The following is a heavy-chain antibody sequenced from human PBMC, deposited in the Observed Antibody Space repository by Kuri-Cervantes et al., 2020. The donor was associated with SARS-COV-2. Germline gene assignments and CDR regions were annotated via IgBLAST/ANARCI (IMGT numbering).Heavy chain of an antibody. V-gene: IGHV5-51*01. CDR3: ARLQYGDYTGPLRIFFDY. CDR2: IDPADSDT. J-gene: IGHJ4*02. Sequence: KVSCKGSGYSFTSYWIGWVRQMPGKGLEWMGLIDPADSDTRYSPSFQGQVTISADKSIGTAYLQFSSLRASDSAIYYCARLQYGDYTGPLRIFFDYWGQGTLVTVSS. D-gene: IGHD4-17*01. CDR1: GYSFTSYW.